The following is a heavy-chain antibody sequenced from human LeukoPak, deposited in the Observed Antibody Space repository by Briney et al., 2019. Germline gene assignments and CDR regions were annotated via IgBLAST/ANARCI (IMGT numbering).Heavy chain of an antibody. D-gene: IGHD3-9*01. CDR3: ARVYNDILTGYYAGPNWFDP. CDR1: GGSISSGGYY. J-gene: IGHJ5*02. CDR2: IYYSGST. V-gene: IGHV4-31*03. Sequence: PSQTLSLTCTVSGGSISSGGYYWSWIRQHPGKGLEWIGYIYYSGSTYYNPSLKSRVTISVDTSKNQFSLKLSSVTAADTAVYYCARVYNDILTGYYAGPNWFDPWGQGTLVTVSS.